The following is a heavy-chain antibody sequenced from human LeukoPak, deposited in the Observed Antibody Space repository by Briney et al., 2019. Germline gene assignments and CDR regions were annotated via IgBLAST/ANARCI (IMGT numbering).Heavy chain of an antibody. CDR1: GGSISSYY. Sequence: SETLSLTCTVSGGSISSYYWSWIRQPPGKGLEWIGYIYYSGSTNYNPSLKSRVTISVDTSKNQFSLKLSSVTAADTAVYYCASTVGYSYGYPSEYFQHWGQGTLVTVSS. J-gene: IGHJ1*01. CDR3: ASTVGYSYGYPSEYFQH. V-gene: IGHV4-59*08. CDR2: IYYSGST. D-gene: IGHD5-18*01.